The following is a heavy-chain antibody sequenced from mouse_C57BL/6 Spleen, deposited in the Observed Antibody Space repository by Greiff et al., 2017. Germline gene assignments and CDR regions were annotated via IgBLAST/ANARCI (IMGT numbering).Heavy chain of an antibody. V-gene: IGHV1-22*01. D-gene: IGHD1-1*01. CDR1: GYTFTDYN. Sequence: EVQLQQSGPELVKPGASVKMSCKASGYTFTDYNMHWVKQSHGKSLEWIGYINPNNGGTSYNQKFKGKATLTVNKSSSTAYMELRSRTSEDSAVYYCAMSNDYYGSSYDFGYWGQGTTLTVAS. J-gene: IGHJ2*01. CDR2: INPNNGGT. CDR3: AMSNDYYGSSYDFGY.